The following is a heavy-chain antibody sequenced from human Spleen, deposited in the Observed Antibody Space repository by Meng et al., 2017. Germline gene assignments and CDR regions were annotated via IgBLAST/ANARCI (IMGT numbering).Heavy chain of an antibody. Sequence: EVLLVESGGGSVQPGGSLRLSCAASGFTVSTNYMNWVRQAPGKGLEWVSVIYSSGTTYYADSVKGRFSISRDSSKNTLYLQMNSLRVEDTAVYYCARDYYGSGLSWFDPWGQGTLVTVSS. J-gene: IGHJ5*02. CDR1: GFTVSTNY. CDR2: IYSSGTT. V-gene: IGHV3-66*01. CDR3: ARDYYGSGLSWFDP. D-gene: IGHD3-10*01.